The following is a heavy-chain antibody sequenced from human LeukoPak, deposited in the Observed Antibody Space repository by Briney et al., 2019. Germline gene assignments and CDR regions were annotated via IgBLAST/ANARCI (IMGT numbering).Heavy chain of an antibody. J-gene: IGHJ5*02. CDR1: GDSVSSNSVT. V-gene: IGHV6-1*01. CDR2: TYYRSTWYN. Sequence: SQTLSLTCAISGDSVSSNSVTWNWIRQSPSRGLEWLGRTYYRSTWYNDYAVSVRGRITVNPDTSKNQFSLHLNSVTPEDPAVYYCARRMTQYDCFDPWGQGILVTAPS. CDR3: ARRMTQYDCFDP. D-gene: IGHD2-2*01.